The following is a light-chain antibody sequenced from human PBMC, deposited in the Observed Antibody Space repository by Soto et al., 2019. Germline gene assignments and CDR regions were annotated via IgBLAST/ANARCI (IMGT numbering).Light chain of an antibody. CDR1: QSVSSY. CDR2: GAS. CDR3: QQYGSSPWT. V-gene: IGKV3-20*01. J-gene: IGKJ1*01. Sequence: EIVLTQSPATLPLYPGERATLSCRASQSVSSYLVWYQQKPGQAPRLLIYGASSRATGIPDRFSGSGSGTDFTLTISRLEPEDFAVYYCQQYGSSPWTFGQGTNV.